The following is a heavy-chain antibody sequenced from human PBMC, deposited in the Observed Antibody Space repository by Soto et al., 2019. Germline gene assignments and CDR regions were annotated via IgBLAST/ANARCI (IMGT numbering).Heavy chain of an antibody. D-gene: IGHD1-1*01. V-gene: IGHV1-69*08. J-gene: IGHJ6*02. CDR1: GGTFSSYT. Sequence: QVQLVQSGAEVKKPGSSVKVSCKASGGTFSSYTISWVRQAPGQGLEWMGRIIPILGIANYAQKFQGRVTITADKDTSTPYMELSSLRSEDTAVYYCARDRGVQLERRHYYYYGMDVWGQGTTVTVSS. CDR2: IIPILGIA. CDR3: ARDRGVQLERRHYYYYGMDV.